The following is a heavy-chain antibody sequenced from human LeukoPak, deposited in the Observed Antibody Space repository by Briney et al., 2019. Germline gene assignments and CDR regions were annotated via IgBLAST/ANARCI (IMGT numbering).Heavy chain of an antibody. J-gene: IGHJ4*02. D-gene: IGHD3-9*01. CDR1: GGSIESYY. Sequence: SETLSLTCSVPGGSIESYYWSWIRQPPGEGLEFIGYIAASGTTKHNPSLKSRVTLSMDTSKNQFSLKLRSVTAADTAVYFCARFPYFEGFDYWGQGTQVIVSS. CDR2: IAASGTT. V-gene: IGHV4-4*08. CDR3: ARFPYFEGFDY.